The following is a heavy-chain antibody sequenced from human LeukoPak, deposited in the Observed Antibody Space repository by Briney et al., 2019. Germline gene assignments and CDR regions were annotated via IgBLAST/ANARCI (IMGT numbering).Heavy chain of an antibody. CDR1: GFTFSSYA. D-gene: IGHD3-3*01. V-gene: IGHV3-23*01. CDR2: ISGSGGST. CDR3: AKSSAGFFWSGYYLDY. J-gene: IGHJ4*02. Sequence: GGSLRLSCAASGFTFSSYAMSWVRQAPGKGLEWVSAISGSGGSTYYADSVKGRFTISRDNSKNTLYLQMNSLRAEDTAVYYCAKSSAGFFWSGYYLDYWDQGTLVTVSS.